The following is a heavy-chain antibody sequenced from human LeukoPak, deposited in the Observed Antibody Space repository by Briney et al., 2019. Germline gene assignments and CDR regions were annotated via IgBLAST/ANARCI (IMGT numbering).Heavy chain of an antibody. CDR2: IYYSGGT. CDR3: VTMVPPQYSYGSSFDH. D-gene: IGHD5-18*01. Sequence: SETLSLTCTVSGGSVSSGSYYWSWIRQPPGKGLEWIGYIYYSGGTNYNPSLKSRVTISVDTSKNQVSLNLRSVTAADTAVYYCVTMVPPQYSYGSSFDHWGRGTLVTVSS. CDR1: GGSVSSGSYY. V-gene: IGHV4-61*01. J-gene: IGHJ4*02.